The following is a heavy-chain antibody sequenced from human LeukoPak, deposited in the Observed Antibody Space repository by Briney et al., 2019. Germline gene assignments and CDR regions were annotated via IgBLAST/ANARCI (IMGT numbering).Heavy chain of an antibody. D-gene: IGHD4-17*01. V-gene: IGHV3-30*04. J-gene: IGHJ4*02. CDR2: ISYDGSNK. Sequence: PGGSLRLSCAASGFTFSSYAMHWVRQAPGKGLEWVAVISYDGSNKYYADSVKGRFTISRDNSKNTLYLQMNSLRAEDTALYYCAKDLMNYGDYYFDYWGQGTLVTVSS. CDR1: GFTFSSYA. CDR3: AKDLMNYGDYYFDY.